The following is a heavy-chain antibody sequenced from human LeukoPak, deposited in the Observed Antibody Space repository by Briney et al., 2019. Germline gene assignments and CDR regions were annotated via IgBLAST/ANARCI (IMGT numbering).Heavy chain of an antibody. CDR3: TTGWSLWEPILVDF. CDR2: IKSKSNRGTI. CDR1: GFSFTDDW. Sequence: PGGSLRLSCAASGFSFTDDWMTWVRQAPGKGLEWVGRIKSKSNRGTIDYAEAVKRRFTSSSNDSNDTMYLQKNRLKNEDAAVYYCTTGWSLWEPILVDFWDQGTLVTVSS. D-gene: IGHD3-16*01. J-gene: IGHJ4*02. V-gene: IGHV3-15*01.